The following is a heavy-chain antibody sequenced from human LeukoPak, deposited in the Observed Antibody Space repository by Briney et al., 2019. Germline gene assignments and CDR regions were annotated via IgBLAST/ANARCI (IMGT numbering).Heavy chain of an antibody. CDR3: ARVGDYAAFDI. Sequence: GGSLRLSCAASGFTFSRYEMNWVRQAAGKGLEWVSYISSSGSTIYYADSVKGRFTISRDNAKNSLYLQMNSQRAEDTAVYYCARVGDYAAFDIWGQGTMVSVSS. CDR1: GFTFSRYE. J-gene: IGHJ3*02. V-gene: IGHV3-48*03. D-gene: IGHD4-17*01. CDR2: ISSSGSTI.